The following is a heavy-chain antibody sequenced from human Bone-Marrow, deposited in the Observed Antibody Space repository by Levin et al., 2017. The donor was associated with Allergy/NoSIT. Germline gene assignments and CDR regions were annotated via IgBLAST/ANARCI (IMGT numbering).Heavy chain of an antibody. CDR2: ISGSGGST. V-gene: IGHV3-23*01. CDR3: AKSGVVTPRYWYFEL. CDR1: EFTHNNYP. Sequence: PGGSLRLSCAASEFTHNNYPMTWVRQAPGKGLEWVSAISGSGGSTYYTDSVRGRFTISRDNSKNTLYLQMNSLRAEDTALYYCAKSGVVTPRYWYFELWGRGTQVTVSS. D-gene: IGHD4-23*01. J-gene: IGHJ2*01.